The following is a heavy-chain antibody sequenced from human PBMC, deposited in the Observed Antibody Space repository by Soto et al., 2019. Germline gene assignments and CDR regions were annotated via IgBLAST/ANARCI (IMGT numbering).Heavy chain of an antibody. CDR2: ISAYNGNT. CDR1: GYTFTSYG. D-gene: IGHD1-7*01. Sequence: ASVKVSCKASGYTFTSYGISWVRQAPGQGLEWMGWISAYNGNTNYAQKLQGRVTMTTDTSTSTAYMELRSLRSDDTAVYYCARTRTGTRVGHFVYWGQGALVTVSS. CDR3: ARTRTGTRVGHFVY. V-gene: IGHV1-18*04. J-gene: IGHJ4*02.